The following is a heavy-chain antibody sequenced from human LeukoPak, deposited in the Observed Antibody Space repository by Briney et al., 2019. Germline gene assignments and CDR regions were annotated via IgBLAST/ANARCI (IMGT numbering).Heavy chain of an antibody. V-gene: IGHV3-53*01. Sequence: PGGSLRLSCAVSGFTVSSNYMSWVRQAPGKGLEWVSVIYSGGSTYYADSVKGRFTISRDNSKNTLYLQMNSLRAEDTAVYHCARIVADAFDIWGQGTMVTVSS. CDR2: IYSGGST. CDR1: GFTVSSNY. CDR3: ARIVADAFDI. J-gene: IGHJ3*02. D-gene: IGHD1-26*01.